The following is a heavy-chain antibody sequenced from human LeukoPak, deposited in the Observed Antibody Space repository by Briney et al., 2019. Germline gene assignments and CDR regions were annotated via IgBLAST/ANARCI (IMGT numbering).Heavy chain of an antibody. V-gene: IGHV1-69*13. CDR3: ARGHRNYYDSSGYFYYFDD. CDR2: IIPIFGTA. J-gene: IGHJ4*02. D-gene: IGHD3-22*01. Sequence: GASVTVSCTASGGTFSSYAISWVRQAPGQGLEWMGGIIPIFGTANYAQKFQGRVTITADESTSTAYMELSSLRSEDTAVYYCARGHRNYYDSSGYFYYFDDWGQGTLVTVSS. CDR1: GGTFSSYA.